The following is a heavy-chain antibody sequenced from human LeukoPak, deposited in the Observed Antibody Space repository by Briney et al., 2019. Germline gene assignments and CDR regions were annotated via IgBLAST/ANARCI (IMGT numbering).Heavy chain of an antibody. Sequence: GSLRLSCAASGFTFSSYAMSWVRQAPGKGLEWVSGMSGSGTNTWYADSVKGRFTISRDNSKNTLYLQMNSLRAEDTAVYYCAKGGGATPLIDYWGQGTLVTVSS. J-gene: IGHJ4*02. CDR3: AKGGGATPLIDY. D-gene: IGHD1-26*01. CDR1: GFTFSSYA. V-gene: IGHV3-23*01. CDR2: MSGSGTNT.